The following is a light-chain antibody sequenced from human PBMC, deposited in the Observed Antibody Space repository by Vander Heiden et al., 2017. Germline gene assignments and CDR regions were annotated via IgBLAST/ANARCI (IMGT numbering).Light chain of an antibody. CDR1: QSVLYSSNNRSY. J-gene: IGKJ1*01. CDR2: GAS. V-gene: IGKV4-1*01. CDR3: QQYYDTPRT. Sequence: DIVMTQSPDSLAASLGDRATISCRSSQSVLYSSNNRSYLAWYQQKPGQPPKLLIYGASTRESGVPYRFSGSGSGTDFTLTIGSLQAEDVAVYYCQQYYDTPRTFGQGTKVEIK.